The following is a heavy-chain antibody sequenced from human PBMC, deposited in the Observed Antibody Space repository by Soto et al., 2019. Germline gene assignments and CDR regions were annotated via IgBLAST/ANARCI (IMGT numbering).Heavy chain of an antibody. CDR2: ISGSGGST. Sequence: PGGSLRLSCAASGFTFSSYAMSWVRQAPGKGLEWVSAISGSGGSTYYADSVKGRFTISRDNSKNTLYLQMNSLRAEDTAVYYCAKDLWSGYFTSPFDYWGQGTLVTVSS. V-gene: IGHV3-23*01. CDR1: GFTFSSYA. J-gene: IGHJ4*02. CDR3: AKDLWSGYFTSPFDY. D-gene: IGHD3-3*01.